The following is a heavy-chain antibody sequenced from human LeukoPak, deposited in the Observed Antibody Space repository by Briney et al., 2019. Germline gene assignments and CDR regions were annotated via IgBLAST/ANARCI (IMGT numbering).Heavy chain of an antibody. CDR1: GYSISSGYY. Sequence: SETLSLTCTVSGYSISSGYYWGWIRQPPGKGLEWIGSIYYSGSTCYNPSLKSRVTISVDTSKNQFSLKLSSVTAADTAVYYCARLATTRAIWFGELLHFDYWGQGTLVTVSS. CDR2: IYYSGST. J-gene: IGHJ4*02. CDR3: ARLATTRAIWFGELLHFDY. D-gene: IGHD3-10*01. V-gene: IGHV4-38-2*02.